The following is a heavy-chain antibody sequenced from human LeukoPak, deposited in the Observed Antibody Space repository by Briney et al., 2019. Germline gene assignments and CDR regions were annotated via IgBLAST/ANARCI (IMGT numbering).Heavy chain of an antibody. CDR3: ARRSSYYYDSSGYYHFDY. D-gene: IGHD3-22*01. Sequence: KPGESLKISCKGSGYNFTTYWIGWVRQMPGKGLEWVGIIYPGDSDTRYSPSFQGQVTISADKSISTAYLQWSSLKASDTAMYYCARRSSYYYDSSGYYHFDYWGQGTLVTVSS. CDR2: IYPGDSDT. CDR1: GYNFTTYW. J-gene: IGHJ4*02. V-gene: IGHV5-51*01.